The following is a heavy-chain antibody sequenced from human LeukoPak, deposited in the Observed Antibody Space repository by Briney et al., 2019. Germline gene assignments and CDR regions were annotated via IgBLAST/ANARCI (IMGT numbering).Heavy chain of an antibody. CDR1: GYTFTTYD. Sequence: ASVKVSCKASGYTFTTYDIIWVRQATGQGLEWMGWMNPNSANTGYAQKFQGRVAMTRNTSISTAYMELSSLRSEDTAVYYCARVPAGDYYYGMDVWGQGTTVTVSS. CDR2: MNPNSANT. CDR3: ARVPAGDYYYGMDV. J-gene: IGHJ6*02. D-gene: IGHD2-2*01. V-gene: IGHV1-8*01.